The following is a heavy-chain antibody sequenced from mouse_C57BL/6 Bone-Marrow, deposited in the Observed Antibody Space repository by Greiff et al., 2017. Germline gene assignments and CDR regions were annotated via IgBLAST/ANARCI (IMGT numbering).Heavy chain of an antibody. CDR3: ARRRWYFDV. CDR2: ISNGGGST. V-gene: IGHV5-12*01. J-gene: IGHJ1*03. Sequence: EVNLVESGGGLVQPGGSLKLSCAASGFTFSDYYMYWVRQTPEQRLEWVAYISNGGGSTYYPDTVKGRFTISRDNAKNTLYLQMSRLKSEDTAMYYCARRRWYFDVWGTGTTVTVSS. CDR1: GFTFSDYY.